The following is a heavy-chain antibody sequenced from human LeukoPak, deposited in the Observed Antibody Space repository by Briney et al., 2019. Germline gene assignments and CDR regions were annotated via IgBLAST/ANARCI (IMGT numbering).Heavy chain of an antibody. V-gene: IGHV4-39*01. CDR1: GGSISSSSYY. CDR3: ARRRGYSYGYYYYYMDV. CDR2: IYYSGST. Sequence: PSETLSLTCTVSGGSISSSSYYWGWIRQPPGKGLEWIGSIYYSGSTYYNPSLKSRVTISVDTSKNQFSLKLSSVTAADTAVYYCARRRGYSYGYYYYYMDVWGKGTTVTISS. J-gene: IGHJ6*03. D-gene: IGHD5-18*01.